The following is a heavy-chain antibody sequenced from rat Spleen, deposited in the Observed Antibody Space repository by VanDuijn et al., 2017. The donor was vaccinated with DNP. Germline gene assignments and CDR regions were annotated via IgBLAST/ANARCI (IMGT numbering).Heavy chain of an antibody. CDR1: GFTFSDYY. V-gene: IGHV5-22*01. Sequence: EVQLVESGGDLVQPGRSLKLFCAASGFTFSDYYMAWVRQAPTKGLEWVAYIGSDGYAPYYTDSVKGRFAISRDNAKSTLYLQMSSLRSEDMATYYCVRWNSGHFDYWGQGVMVTVSS. CDR2: IGSDGYAP. J-gene: IGHJ2*01. CDR3: VRWNSGHFDY. D-gene: IGHD4-3*01.